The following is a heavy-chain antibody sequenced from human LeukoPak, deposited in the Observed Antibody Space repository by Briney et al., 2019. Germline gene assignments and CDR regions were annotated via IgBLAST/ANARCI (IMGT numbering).Heavy chain of an antibody. CDR3: AKNPSGYCSGGSCSIYYYYGMDV. D-gene: IGHD2-15*01. V-gene: IGHV3-23*01. Sequence: GGSLRLSGAASGFTFSSYAMSWVRQAPGKGLEWVSAISGSGGSTYYADSVKGRFTISRDNSKNTLYLQMNSLRAEDTAVYYCAKNPSGYCSGGSCSIYYYYGMDVWGQGTTVTVSS. CDR2: ISGSGGST. J-gene: IGHJ6*02. CDR1: GFTFSSYA.